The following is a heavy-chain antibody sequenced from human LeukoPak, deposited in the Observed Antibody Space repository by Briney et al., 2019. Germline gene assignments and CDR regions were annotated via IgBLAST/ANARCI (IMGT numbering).Heavy chain of an antibody. CDR1: GGSISSGGYY. CDR2: IYYSGST. V-gene: IGHV4-31*03. D-gene: IGHD3-3*01. CDR3: ARLLYYDFWSGHVGEAFDY. J-gene: IGHJ4*02. Sequence: PSETLSLTCTVSGGSISSGGYYWSWIRQHPGKGLEWIVYIYYSGSTYYNPSLKSRVTISVDTSKNQFSLKLSSVTAADTAVYYCARLLYYDFWSGHVGEAFDYWGQGTLVTVSS.